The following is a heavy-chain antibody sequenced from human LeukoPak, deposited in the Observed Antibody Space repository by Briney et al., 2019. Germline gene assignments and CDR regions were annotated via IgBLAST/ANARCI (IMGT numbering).Heavy chain of an antibody. CDR2: ISAYNDNT. J-gene: IGHJ4*02. CDR1: GYTFTSYG. D-gene: IGHD3-16*02. Sequence: ASVKVSCKASGYTFTSYGISWVRQAPGQGLEWMGWISAYNDNTNYAQKLQGRVTMTTDTSTSTAYMELRSLRSDDTAVYYCARGLNYVWGSYRWEPPYYFDYWGQGTLVTVSS. V-gene: IGHV1-18*01. CDR3: ARGLNYVWGSYRWEPPYYFDY.